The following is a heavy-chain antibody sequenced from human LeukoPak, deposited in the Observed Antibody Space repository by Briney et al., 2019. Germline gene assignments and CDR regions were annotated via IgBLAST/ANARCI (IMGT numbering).Heavy chain of an antibody. D-gene: IGHD6-19*01. CDR3: ARDRGAVAGLAFDI. J-gene: IGHJ3*02. V-gene: IGHV1-2*02. Sequence: GGSLRLSCAASGFTFDDYAMHWVRQAPGKGLEWMGWINPNSGGTNYAQKFQGRVTMTRDTSISTAYMELSRLRSDDTAVYYCARDRGAVAGLAFDIWGQGTMVTVSS. CDR2: INPNSGGT. CDR1: GFTFDDYA.